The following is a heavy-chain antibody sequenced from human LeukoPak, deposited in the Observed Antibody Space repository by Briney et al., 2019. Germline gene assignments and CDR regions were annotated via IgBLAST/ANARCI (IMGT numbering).Heavy chain of an antibody. D-gene: IGHD3-9*01. CDR1: GFTFSSYA. J-gene: IGHJ4*02. Sequence: GGSLRLSCAASGFTFSSYAMSWVRQAPGKGLEWVSAISGSGGSTYYADSVKGRFTISRDNSKNTLYLQMNSLRAEDTAVYYCARVVRNILTGYYIDYWGQGTLVTVSS. V-gene: IGHV3-23*01. CDR3: ARVVRNILTGYYIDY. CDR2: ISGSGGST.